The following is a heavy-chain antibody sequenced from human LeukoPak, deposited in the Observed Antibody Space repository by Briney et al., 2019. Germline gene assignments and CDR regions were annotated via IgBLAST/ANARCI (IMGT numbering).Heavy chain of an antibody. CDR2: INHSGST. Sequence: SETLSLTCAVYGGSLSGYSWSWIRQPPGKGLEWIGEINHSGSTNYNTSLKSRVTISVDTSKSQFPLKLRSVTAADTAVYYCARGSRGYSYGWGQGTLVTVSS. J-gene: IGHJ4*02. V-gene: IGHV4-34*01. CDR1: GGSLSGYS. D-gene: IGHD5-18*01. CDR3: ARGSRGYSYG.